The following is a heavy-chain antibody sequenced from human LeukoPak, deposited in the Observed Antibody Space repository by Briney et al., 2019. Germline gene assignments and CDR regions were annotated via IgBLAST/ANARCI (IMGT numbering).Heavy chain of an antibody. CDR1: GASISSYY. V-gene: IGHV4-59*01. Sequence: SETLSLTCIVSGASISSYYWSWIRQPPGKGPEWIGYIYYSGSTNYNPSLKSRVTISVDTSKNHFSLRLTSVTAADTAVYYCARHWAETTGPYAFDFWGQGTMVTVSS. J-gene: IGHJ3*01. D-gene: IGHD1-14*01. CDR3: ARHWAETTGPYAFDF. CDR2: IYYSGST.